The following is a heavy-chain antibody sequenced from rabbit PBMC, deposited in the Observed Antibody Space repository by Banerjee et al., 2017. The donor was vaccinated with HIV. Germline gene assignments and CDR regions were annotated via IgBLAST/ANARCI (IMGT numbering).Heavy chain of an antibody. V-gene: IGHV1S40*01. CDR2: IYAGSSGST. CDR1: GFSFSSSYY. D-gene: IGHD6-1*01. Sequence: QSLEESGGDLVKPGASLTLTCTASGFSFSSSYYMCWVRQAPGKGLEWIACIYAGSSGSTYYASWAKGRFTISKTSSTTVTLQMTSLTAADTATYFCARDPYYTYGYAGYAYATRLDLWGPGTLVTVS. CDR3: ARDPYYTYGYAGYAYATRLDL. J-gene: IGHJ3*01.